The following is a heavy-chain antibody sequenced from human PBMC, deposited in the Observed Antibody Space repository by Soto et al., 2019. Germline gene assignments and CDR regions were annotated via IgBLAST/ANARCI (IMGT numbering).Heavy chain of an antibody. J-gene: IGHJ4*02. D-gene: IGHD3-22*01. CDR1: GFTFSSYG. CDR2: IWYDGSNK. V-gene: IGHV3-33*01. CDR3: ARDGGYYYDSSGYYPDY. Sequence: GGSLRLSCAASGFTFSSYGMHWVRQAPGKGLEWVAVIWYDGSNKYYADSVKGRFTISRDNSKNTLYLQMNSLRAEDTAVYYCARDGGYYYDSSGYYPDYWGQGTLVTVSS.